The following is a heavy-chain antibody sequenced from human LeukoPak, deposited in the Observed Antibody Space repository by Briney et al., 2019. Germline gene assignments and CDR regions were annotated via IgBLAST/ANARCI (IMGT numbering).Heavy chain of an antibody. CDR1: GFTSSNYN. CDR3: ARASYYDSSAYYYAFDY. D-gene: IGHD3-22*01. Sequence: PGGSLRLSCAASGFTSSNYNMNWVRQAPGKGLEWVSSISSSSSSIYYADSMKGRFTISRDKAKISLYLQMNSLRVEDTAVYYCARASYYDSSAYYYAFDYWGQGTLVTVSS. V-gene: IGHV3-21*01. CDR2: ISSSSSSI. J-gene: IGHJ4*02.